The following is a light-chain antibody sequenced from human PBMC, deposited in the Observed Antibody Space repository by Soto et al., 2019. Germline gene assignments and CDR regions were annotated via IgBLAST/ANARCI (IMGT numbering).Light chain of an antibody. J-gene: IGKJ1*01. Sequence: DIQMTHSPSTLSASVVDILTIACRASQSISIWLAWYQQKPGKAPKILIYKASSLESGVPSRFSGSGSGTEFTLTISSLQPDDFATYCCQQYSTYTPRTFGQGTKVDIK. CDR1: QSISIW. V-gene: IGKV1-5*03. CDR2: KAS. CDR3: QQYSTYTPRT.